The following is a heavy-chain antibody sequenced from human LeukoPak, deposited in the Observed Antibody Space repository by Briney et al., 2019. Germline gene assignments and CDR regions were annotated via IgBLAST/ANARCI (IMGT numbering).Heavy chain of an antibody. CDR3: ARDRGVPGPGNALDI. CDR2: VKPKSGDS. D-gene: IGHD2-8*01. CDR1: GYTFTNYH. J-gene: IGHJ3*02. V-gene: IGHV1-2*06. Sequence: ASVKVSYTASGYTFTNYHMHWVRQAPGQGLEWLGLVKPKSGDSDFVQKFRGRVTVTTDVSTTTIHMELSNLRSDDTAVYYCARDRGVPGPGNALDIWGQGTMVTVSS.